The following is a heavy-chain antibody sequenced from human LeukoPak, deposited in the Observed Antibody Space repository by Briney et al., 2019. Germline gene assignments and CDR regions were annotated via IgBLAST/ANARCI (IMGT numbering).Heavy chain of an antibody. V-gene: IGHV3-48*02. CDR2: ISSSSSNI. D-gene: IGHD4-17*01. CDR1: GFTFSSYS. J-gene: IGHJ4*02. Sequence: GGSLRLSCAASGFTFSSYSMNWVRQAPGKGLEWVSYISSSSSNIYYADSVKGRFTISRDNAKNSLYLQMNSLRDEDTAVYYCARDLVWHATVTKFDYWGQGTLVTVSS. CDR3: ARDLVWHATVTKFDY.